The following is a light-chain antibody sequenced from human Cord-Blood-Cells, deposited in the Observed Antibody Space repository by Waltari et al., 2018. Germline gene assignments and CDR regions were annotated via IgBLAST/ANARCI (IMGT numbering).Light chain of an antibody. CDR1: SSDVGGYNY. Sequence: QSALTQPRSVSGSPGQSVTISCTGTSSDVGGYNYVSWYQQHPGKAPKLMNYDVSKLPSGVPDRFSGSKAGNTASLTISGLQAEDEANYYCCSYAGSYVVFGGGTNLTVL. J-gene: IGLJ2*01. CDR3: CSYAGSYVV. CDR2: DVS. V-gene: IGLV2-11*01.